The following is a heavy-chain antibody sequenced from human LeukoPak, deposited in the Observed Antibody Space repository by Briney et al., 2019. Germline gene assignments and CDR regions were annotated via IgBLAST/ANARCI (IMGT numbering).Heavy chain of an antibody. CDR2: INHSGST. CDR3: ARGGSGWNYYYYYMDV. CDR1: GGSFSGYY. D-gene: IGHD6-19*01. Sequence: SETLSLTCAVYGGSFSGYYWSWIRQPPGKGLEWIGEINHSGSTNYNPSLKSRVTISVDTSKNQFSLKLSSVTAADTAVYYCARGGSGWNYYYYYMDVWGKGTTVTISS. V-gene: IGHV4-34*01. J-gene: IGHJ6*03.